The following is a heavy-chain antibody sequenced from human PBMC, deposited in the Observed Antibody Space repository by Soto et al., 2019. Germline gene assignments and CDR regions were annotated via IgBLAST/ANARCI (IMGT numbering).Heavy chain of an antibody. CDR2: INQSGST. J-gene: IGHJ4*02. D-gene: IGHD3-22*01. CDR3: ARSPPVNYYDSSGSPDY. CDR1: AGSFSGYY. V-gene: IGHV4-34*01. Sequence: PSVTLSRTCAVDAGSFSGYYWSSSRQRPGKGLEWIGEINQSGSTNYNPSRKCRCTISVDTSKNQFSLKLRSETAAHTAVYSCARSPPVNYYDSSGSPDYWGQGTLVSVSS.